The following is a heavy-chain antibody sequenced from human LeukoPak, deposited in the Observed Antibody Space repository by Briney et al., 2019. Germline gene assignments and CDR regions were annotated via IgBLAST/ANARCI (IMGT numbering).Heavy chain of an antibody. Sequence: GGSLRLSCTASGFTFGDYAMTWVRQAPGKGLEWVSVIYSGGSTYSADSVKGRFTISRDNSKNTLYLQMNSLRAEDTAVYYCAREVRDIVATITYYYGMDVWGQGTTVTVSS. CDR3: AREVRDIVATITYYYGMDV. V-gene: IGHV3-53*01. D-gene: IGHD5-12*01. J-gene: IGHJ6*02. CDR2: IYSGGST. CDR1: GFTFGDYA.